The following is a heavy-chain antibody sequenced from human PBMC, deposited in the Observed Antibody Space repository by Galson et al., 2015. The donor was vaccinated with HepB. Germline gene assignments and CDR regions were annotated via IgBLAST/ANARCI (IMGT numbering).Heavy chain of an antibody. V-gene: IGHV1-18*04. CDR1: GYTFTNYG. D-gene: IGHD1-26*01. CDR3: ARQEWELPIDY. Sequence: SVKVSCKATGYTFTNYGFSWVRQAPGQGLEWMGWISAFSGDTNYAQNLQDRVTMTTETSTTTAYMELRSLRSDDTAVYYCARQEWELPIDYWGQGTLVTVSS. J-gene: IGHJ4*02. CDR2: ISAFSGDT.